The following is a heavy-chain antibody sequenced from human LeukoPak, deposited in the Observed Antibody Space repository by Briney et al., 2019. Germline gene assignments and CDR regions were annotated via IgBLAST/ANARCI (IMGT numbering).Heavy chain of an antibody. CDR1: GFTFSSYW. Sequence: GGSLRLSCAASGFTFSSYWMHWVRQAPGKGLVWVSRINSDGSSTTYADSVKGRFTISRDNAKNTLYLQMNSLRAEDTAVYYCARGGCSSTSSHLADYWGQGTLVTVSS. CDR2: INSDGSST. V-gene: IGHV3-74*01. D-gene: IGHD2-2*01. J-gene: IGHJ4*02. CDR3: ARGGCSSTSSHLADY.